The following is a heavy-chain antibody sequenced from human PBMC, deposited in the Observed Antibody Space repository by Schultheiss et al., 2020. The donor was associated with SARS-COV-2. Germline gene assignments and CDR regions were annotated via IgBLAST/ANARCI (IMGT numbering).Heavy chain of an antibody. J-gene: IGHJ3*02. Sequence: SETLSLTCAVYGGSFSGYYWSWIRQHPGKGLEWIGYIYYSGSTYYNPSLKSRVTISVDTSKNQFSLKLSSVTAADTAVYYCAREGYDSSGYYHAFDIWGQGTMVTVSS. CDR1: GGSFSGYY. CDR3: AREGYDSSGYYHAFDI. CDR2: IYYSGST. V-gene: IGHV4-31*11. D-gene: IGHD3-22*01.